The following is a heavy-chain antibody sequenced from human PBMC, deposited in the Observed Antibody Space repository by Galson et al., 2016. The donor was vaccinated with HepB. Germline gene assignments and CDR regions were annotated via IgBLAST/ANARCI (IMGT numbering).Heavy chain of an antibody. D-gene: IGHD6-13*01. CDR1: GFIFSNYG. V-gene: IGHV3-30*03. J-gene: IGHJ5*02. CDR3: ASSVAAAGNWFDP. Sequence: SLRLSCAASGFIFSNYGLHWVRQAPGKGLEWVAVISFDGSNAYYGDSVKGRFTISRDNSKNTLSLQMNSLRAEDTAVYYCASSVAAAGNWFDPWGQGTLVTVSS. CDR2: ISFDGSNA.